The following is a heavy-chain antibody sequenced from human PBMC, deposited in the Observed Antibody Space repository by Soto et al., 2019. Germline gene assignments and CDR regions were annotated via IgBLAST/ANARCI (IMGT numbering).Heavy chain of an antibody. V-gene: IGHV3-30*18. CDR1: GFTFSSYG. CDR2: ISYDGSNK. J-gene: IGHJ4*02. Sequence: GGSLRLSCAASGFTFSSYGMHWVRQAPGKGLEWVAVISYDGSNKYYADSVKGRFTISRDNSKNTLYLQMNSLRAEDTAVYYCAKDLTRYQPLLYPGYWGQGTLVTVSS. CDR3: AKDLTRYQPLLYPGY. D-gene: IGHD2-2*02.